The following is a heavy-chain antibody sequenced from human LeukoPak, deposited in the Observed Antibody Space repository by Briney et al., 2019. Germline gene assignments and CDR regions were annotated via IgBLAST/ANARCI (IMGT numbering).Heavy chain of an antibody. CDR3: AGESATSGWLFDY. V-gene: IGHV3-64*01. D-gene: IGHD6-19*01. CDR2: ISNHGGST. CDR1: GFTFSAYA. J-gene: IGHJ4*02. Sequence: GGSLRLSCEASGFTFSAYAMTWVRQAPGKGLEYVSAISNHGGSTYYANSVKGRFIISRDNSKNTLYLQMGNLRIEDMAVYYCAGESATSGWLFDYWGQGTLVTVSS.